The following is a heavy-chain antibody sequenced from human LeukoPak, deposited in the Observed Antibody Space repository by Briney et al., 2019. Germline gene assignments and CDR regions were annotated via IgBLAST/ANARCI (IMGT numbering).Heavy chain of an antibody. D-gene: IGHD6-13*01. V-gene: IGHV4-34*01. CDR1: GGSFSGYY. J-gene: IGHJ4*02. CDR2: INHSGST. CDR3: ARLVQQLFYFDY. Sequence: SETLSLTCAVYGGSFSGYYWSWIRQPPGKGLEWIGEINHSGSTNYNPSLKSRVTISVDTSKNQFSLKLSSVTAADTAVYYCARLVQQLFYFDYWGQGTLVTVSS.